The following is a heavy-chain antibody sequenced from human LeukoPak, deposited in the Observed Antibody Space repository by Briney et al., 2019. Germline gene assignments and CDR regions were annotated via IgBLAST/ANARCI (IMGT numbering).Heavy chain of an antibody. V-gene: IGHV3-23*01. CDR3: AKGGPNGPSGY. CDR1: GFTFSSYA. CDR2: ISGSGGST. Sequence: GGSLRLSCAASGFTFSSYAMSWLRQAPGKGLEWVSGISGSGGSTYYADSVKGRFTISRDNSKNTLYLQMNSLRADDTAVYYCAKGGPNGPSGYWGQGTLVTVPS. D-gene: IGHD1-26*01. J-gene: IGHJ4*02.